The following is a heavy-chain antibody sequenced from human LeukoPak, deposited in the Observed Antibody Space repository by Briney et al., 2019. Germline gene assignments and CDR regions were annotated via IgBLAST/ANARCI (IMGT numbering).Heavy chain of an antibody. J-gene: IGHJ6*02. D-gene: IGHD6-13*01. CDR3: ARDLAYSSSWYPNHPYYYYGMDV. V-gene: IGHV3-30-3*01. Sequence: GGSLRLSCAASGFTFSSYAMHWVRQAPGKGLEWVAVISYDGSNKYYADSVKGRFTISRDNSKNTLYLQMNSLRAEDTAVYYCARDLAYSSSWYPNHPYYYYGMDVWGQGTTVTVSS. CDR1: GFTFSSYA. CDR2: ISYDGSNK.